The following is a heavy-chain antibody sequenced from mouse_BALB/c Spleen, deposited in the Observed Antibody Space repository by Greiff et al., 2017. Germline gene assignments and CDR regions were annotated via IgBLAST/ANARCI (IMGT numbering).Heavy chain of an antibody. J-gene: IGHJ2*01. CDR2: INPSNGRT. CDR3: ARVILYYGPDY. Sequence: QVQLQQPGAELVKPGASVKLSCKASGYTFTSYWMHWVKQRPGQGLEWIGEINPSNGRTNYNEKFKSKATLTVDKSSSTAYMQLSSLTSEDSAVYYCARVILYYGPDYWGQGTTLTVSS. CDR1: GYTFTSYW. V-gene: IGHV1S81*02. D-gene: IGHD1-2*01.